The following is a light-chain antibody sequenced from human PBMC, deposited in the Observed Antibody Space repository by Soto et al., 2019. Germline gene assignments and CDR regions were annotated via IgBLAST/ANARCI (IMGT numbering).Light chain of an antibody. CDR3: HQYNSSSLT. Sequence: EVVLTQSPDTLSLSPGERATLSCRASQSVSSSFFAWYQQKPGQAPVLLIYGASNRATGIPDRFSGSGSGTDFTLAISRLEPEDVAVYYCHQYNSSSLTFGGGPNVEIK. CDR1: QSVSSSF. CDR2: GAS. J-gene: IGKJ4*01. V-gene: IGKV3-20*01.